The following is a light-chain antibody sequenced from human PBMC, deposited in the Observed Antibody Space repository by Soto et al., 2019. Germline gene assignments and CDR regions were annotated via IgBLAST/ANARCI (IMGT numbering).Light chain of an antibody. J-gene: IGKJ2*01. CDR3: QQYGSSPPYT. Sequence: EIVLTQSPGTLSLSPGERATLSCRASQSVSTGYLAWYQQKPGQAPRLLIYGASSRATGIPDRFSGSGSGTDFAITISSLEAEDFAVYYCQQYGSSPPYTFGQGTKLEIK. CDR2: GAS. CDR1: QSVSTGY. V-gene: IGKV3-20*01.